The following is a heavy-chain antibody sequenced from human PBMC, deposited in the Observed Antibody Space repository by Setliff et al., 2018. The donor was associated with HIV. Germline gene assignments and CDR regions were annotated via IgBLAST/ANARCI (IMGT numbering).Heavy chain of an antibody. CDR3: ERGGQSSGYGIEL. CDR1: SGSISSGNYY. V-gene: IGHV4-61*09. J-gene: IGHJ4*02. D-gene: IGHD5-12*01. CDR2: IYTAGAI. Sequence: TLSLTCSVSSGSISSGNYYWGWTRQPAGKGLEWIGHIYTAGAIKYNPSLKSRITISVDKSKNQFSLKLNSVTAADTAMYYCERGGQSSGYGIELWGQGTLVTVSS.